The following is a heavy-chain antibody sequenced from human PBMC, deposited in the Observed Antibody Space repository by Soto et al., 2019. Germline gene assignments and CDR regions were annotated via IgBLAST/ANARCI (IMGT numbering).Heavy chain of an antibody. J-gene: IGHJ6*02. Sequence: SETLSLTCTVYGGPFSGYYWSWIRQPPGKGLEWIGEINHSGSTNYNPSLKSRVTISVDTSKNQFSLKLSSVTAADTAVYYCARGRGGSYGYYYYGMDVWGQGTTVTVSS. D-gene: IGHD1-26*01. V-gene: IGHV4-34*01. CDR3: ARGRGGSYGYYYYGMDV. CDR1: GGPFSGYY. CDR2: INHSGST.